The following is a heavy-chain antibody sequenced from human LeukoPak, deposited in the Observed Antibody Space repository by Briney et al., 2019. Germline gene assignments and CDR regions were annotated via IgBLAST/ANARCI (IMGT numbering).Heavy chain of an antibody. CDR3: ARPYYYGSGSYGYFDY. J-gene: IGHJ4*02. CDR2: MNPNSGNT. D-gene: IGHD3-10*01. CDR1: GYTFTSYD. Sequence: AASVKVSCKASGYTFTSYDINWVRQATGQGLEWMGWMNPNSGNTGYAQKFQGRVTMTRDTSTSTVYMELSSLRSEDTAVYYCARPYYYGSGSYGYFDYWGQGTLVTVSS. V-gene: IGHV1-8*02.